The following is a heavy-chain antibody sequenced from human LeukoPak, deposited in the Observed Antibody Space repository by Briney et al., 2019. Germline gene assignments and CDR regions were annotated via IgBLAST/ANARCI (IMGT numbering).Heavy chain of an antibody. J-gene: IGHJ6*02. CDR3: ARDGSPFWSGPEVNYYYGMDA. V-gene: IGHV3-11*01. D-gene: IGHD3-3*01. Sequence: PGGSLRLSCAASGFTFSDYYMSWIRQAPGKGLEWVSYISSSGSTIYYADSVKGRFTISRDNAKNSLYLQMNSLRAEDTAVYYCARDGSPFWSGPEVNYYYGMDAWGQGTTVTVSS. CDR2: ISSSGSTI. CDR1: GFTFSDYY.